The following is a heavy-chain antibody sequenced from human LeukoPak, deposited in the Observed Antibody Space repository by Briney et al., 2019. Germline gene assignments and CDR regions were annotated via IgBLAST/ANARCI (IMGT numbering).Heavy chain of an antibody. CDR2: ISYDGSNK. CDR1: GFTFSSYG. Sequence: GGSLRLSCAASGFTFSSYGMHWVRQAPGKGLEWVAVISYDGSNKYYADSVKGRFTISRDNSKNTLYLQMNSLRAEDTAVYYCAKDSGGGYYAYWGQGTLVTVSS. CDR3: AKDSGGGYYAY. V-gene: IGHV3-30*18. J-gene: IGHJ4*02. D-gene: IGHD1-26*01.